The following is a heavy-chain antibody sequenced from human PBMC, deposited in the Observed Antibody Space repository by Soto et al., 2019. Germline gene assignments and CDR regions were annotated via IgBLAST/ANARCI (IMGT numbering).Heavy chain of an antibody. CDR2: IYHSGST. J-gene: IGHJ4*02. CDR3: AGASSSPPRAVYYFDY. Sequence: QVQLQESGPGLVKPSGTLSLTCAVSGGSISSSNWWSWVRQPPGKGLEWIGEIYHSGSTNYNPSLKRRVPISVDKSKTQFSLKLSSVTAADTAVYYCAGASSSPPRAVYYFDYWGQGTLVTVSS. D-gene: IGHD6-6*01. CDR1: GGSISSSNW. V-gene: IGHV4-4*02.